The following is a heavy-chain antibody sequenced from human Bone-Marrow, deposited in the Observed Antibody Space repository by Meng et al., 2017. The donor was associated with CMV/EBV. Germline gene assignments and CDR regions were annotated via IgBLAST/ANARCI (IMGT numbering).Heavy chain of an antibody. CDR1: GFTFSSYA. Sequence: GGSLRLSCAASGFTFSSYAMTWVRQAPGKGLEWVSVIYSGGSTYYADSVKGRFTISRDNSKNTLYLQMNSLRAEDTAVYYCAKDRIVVVPAASDGVFDYWGQGTLVTVSS. D-gene: IGHD2-2*01. CDR2: IYSGGST. CDR3: AKDRIVVVPAASDGVFDY. J-gene: IGHJ4*02. V-gene: IGHV3-23*03.